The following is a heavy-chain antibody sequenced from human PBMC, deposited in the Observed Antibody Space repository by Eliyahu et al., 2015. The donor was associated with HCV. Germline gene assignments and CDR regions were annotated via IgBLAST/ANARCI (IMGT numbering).Heavy chain of an antibody. D-gene: IGHD3-22*01. J-gene: IGHJ4*02. CDR1: GFIVSSNH. CDR3: ARRLDYYHFDY. V-gene: IGHV3-66*04. CDR2: TYSGGDT. Sequence: EVQLVESGGDLVQPGGSLRLSCAASGFIVSSNHMSWVRQAPGKGLEWVSFTYSGGDTYYADSVKGRFTISRDNSKNTLYLQMSNLRAEDTAVYYCARRLDYYHFDYWGQGTLVAVSS.